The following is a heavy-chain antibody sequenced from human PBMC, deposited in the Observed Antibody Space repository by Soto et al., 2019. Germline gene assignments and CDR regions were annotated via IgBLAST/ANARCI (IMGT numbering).Heavy chain of an antibody. CDR1: GGSVSSGGYY. V-gene: IGHV4-31*03. CDR2: IYYSRTT. J-gene: IGHJ4*02. Sequence: QVQLQESGPGLVKPSQTLSLTRTVSGGSVSSGGYYWSWIRQHPGTGLEWIGYIYYSRTTYFNPSLKSRASLSLDTSKNEFSLKLTSVTAADTAVYYCARRALPQCINGVCYKDGFWDYWGQGALVTVSS. D-gene: IGHD2-8*01. CDR3: ARRALPQCINGVCYKDGFWDY.